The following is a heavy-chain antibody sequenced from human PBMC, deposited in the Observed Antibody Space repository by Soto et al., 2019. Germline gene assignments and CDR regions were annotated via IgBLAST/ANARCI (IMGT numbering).Heavy chain of an antibody. V-gene: IGHV3-33*01. J-gene: IGHJ1*01. CDR2: IWYDGENK. D-gene: IGHD4-4*01. CDR1: GFTFSSYG. Sequence: GGSLRLSCAASGFTFSSYGMHWVRQAPGKGLEWVAVIWYDGENKYYADSVKGRFTISRDISKNTLYLQMNSLRAEDTAVYYWARDNRPLLQRGEAQYSQHWGKGTLVPVSS. CDR3: ARDNRPLLQRGEAQYSQH.